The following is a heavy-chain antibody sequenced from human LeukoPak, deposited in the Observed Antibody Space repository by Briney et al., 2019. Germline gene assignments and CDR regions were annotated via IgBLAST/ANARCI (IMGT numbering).Heavy chain of an antibody. D-gene: IGHD1-26*01. CDR3: ASPGATYFDY. CDR1: GYSISSGYY. V-gene: IGHV4-38-2*02. CDR2: IYYSGST. Sequence: SETLSLTCTVSGYSISSGYYWGWIRQPPGKGLEWIGSIYYSGSTYYNPSLKSRVTISVDTSKNQFSLKLSSVTAADTAVYYCASPGATYFDYWGQGTLVTVSS. J-gene: IGHJ4*02.